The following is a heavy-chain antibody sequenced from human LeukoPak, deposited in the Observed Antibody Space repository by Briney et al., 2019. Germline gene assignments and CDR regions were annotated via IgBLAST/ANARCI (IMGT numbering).Heavy chain of an antibody. CDR3: AAIQGSFDY. J-gene: IGHJ4*02. Sequence: PSETLSLTCTVSGYSISSGYYWGWIRQSPGKGLEWIGSIYHSGSTYYNPSLKSRVTISVDTSKNHFSLKVSSVTAADTAVYYCAAIQGSFDYWGQGTLVTVSS. D-gene: IGHD2-15*01. CDR2: IYHSGST. V-gene: IGHV4-38-2*02. CDR1: GYSISSGYY.